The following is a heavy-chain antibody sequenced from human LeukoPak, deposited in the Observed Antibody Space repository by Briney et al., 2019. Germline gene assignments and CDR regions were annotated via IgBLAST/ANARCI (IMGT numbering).Heavy chain of an antibody. D-gene: IGHD3-10*01. CDR3: ARGTPRGFGELFYYYYYGMDV. Sequence: GASVKVSCKASGYTFTSYDINWVRQATGQGLEWMGWMNPNSGNTGYAQKFQGRVTMTRNTSISTAYMELSSLRSEDTAVYYCARGTPRGFGELFYYYYYGMDVWGQGTTVTVSS. CDR2: MNPNSGNT. V-gene: IGHV1-8*01. J-gene: IGHJ6*02. CDR1: GYTFTSYD.